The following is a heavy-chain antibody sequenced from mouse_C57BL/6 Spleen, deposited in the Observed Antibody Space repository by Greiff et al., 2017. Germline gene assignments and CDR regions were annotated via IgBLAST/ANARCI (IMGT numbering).Heavy chain of an antibody. CDR2: ISSGGSYT. V-gene: IGHV5-6*01. CDR3: ARSSLLLRPYFDV. Sequence: EVQLVESGGDLVKPGGSLKLSCAASGFTFSSYGMSWVRQTPDKRLEWVATISSGGSYTYYPASVKGRFTIAIDNAKNSLYLQMSRLKSEDTAMYYCARSSLLLRPYFDVWGTGTTVTVSS. CDR1: GFTFSSYG. J-gene: IGHJ1*03. D-gene: IGHD1-1*01.